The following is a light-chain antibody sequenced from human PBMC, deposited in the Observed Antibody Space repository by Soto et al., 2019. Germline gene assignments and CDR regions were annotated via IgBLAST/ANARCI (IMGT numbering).Light chain of an antibody. CDR2: GVS. J-gene: IGKJ5*01. CDR1: QSVSSSY. CDR3: QHYVNSPPIT. Sequence: EIVLTQSPGTLSLSPGERATLSCRASQSVSSSYLAWYQQKPGQAPRLLIYGVSRMATCIPDRFSGSGSGTDFTLTIRRLEPEDFAVYYCQHYVNSPPITFGQRTRLEIK. V-gene: IGKV3-20*01.